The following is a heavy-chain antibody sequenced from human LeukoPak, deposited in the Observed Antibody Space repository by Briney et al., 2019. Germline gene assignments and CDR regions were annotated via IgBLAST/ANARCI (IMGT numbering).Heavy chain of an antibody. V-gene: IGHV1-18*01. CDR3: AREPSVDSSGYHYYYFDY. J-gene: IGHJ4*02. CDR2: ISAYNGNT. Sequence: ASVKVSCKASGYTFTSYGISWVRQAPGQGLEWMGWISAYNGNTNYAQKLQGRVTMTTDTSTSTAYMELRSLRSDDTAVYYCAREPSVDSSGYHYYYFDYWGQGTLVTVSS. D-gene: IGHD3-22*01. CDR1: GYTFTSYG.